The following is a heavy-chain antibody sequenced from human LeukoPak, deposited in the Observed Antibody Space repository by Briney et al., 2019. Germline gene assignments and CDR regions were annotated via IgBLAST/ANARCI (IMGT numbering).Heavy chain of an antibody. V-gene: IGHV3-15*01. CDR3: ATSPGFYDTSPFDY. CDR2: IKSKTDGEST. CDR1: GFTFTSAW. Sequence: PGGSLRLSCAASGFTFTSAWMNWVRRAPGKGLEWVGRIKSKTDGESTDYAALVKGRFSISRDDSKSTLYLQMNSLKIEDTGMYYCATSPGFYDTSPFDYWGPGTLVTVSS. D-gene: IGHD3-22*01. J-gene: IGHJ4*02.